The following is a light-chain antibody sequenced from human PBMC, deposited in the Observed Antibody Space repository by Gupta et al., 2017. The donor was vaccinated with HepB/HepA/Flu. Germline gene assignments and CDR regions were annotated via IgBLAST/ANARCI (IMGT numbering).Light chain of an antibody. CDR2: DAS. Sequence: DIQMTQSPSSLSASVGDRITITCQASQNINNYLNWYQQKPGKAPKLLVYDASKLETGVPSMFSGGGSGTDFTVTISSLQPEDVATYYCQQDENLPCTFGQGTKLEIK. CDR1: QNINNY. CDR3: QQDENLPCT. J-gene: IGKJ2*02. V-gene: IGKV1-33*01.